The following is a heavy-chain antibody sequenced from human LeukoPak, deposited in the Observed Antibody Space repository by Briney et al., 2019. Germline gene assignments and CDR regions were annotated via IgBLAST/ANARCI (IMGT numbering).Heavy chain of an antibody. Sequence: GGSLRLSCSASGFTFSGYGMHWVRQAPGKGLEWVAFIRYDGSNEYYADSVKGRFTISRDKSKNTLSLQMNGLRVEDTAVYYCAKVMPPGRIRFYSYYMDVWGKGTTVTVS. CDR1: GFTFSGYG. J-gene: IGHJ6*03. D-gene: IGHD2-15*01. V-gene: IGHV3-30*02. CDR2: IRYDGSNE. CDR3: AKVMPPGRIRFYSYYMDV.